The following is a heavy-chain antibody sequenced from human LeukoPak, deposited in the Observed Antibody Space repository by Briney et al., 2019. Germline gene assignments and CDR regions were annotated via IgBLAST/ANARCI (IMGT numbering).Heavy chain of an antibody. J-gene: IGHJ5*02. CDR1: GDSVSSNSIT. Sequence: SQTVSLTCAISGDSVSSNSITWNWSRQSPSRGLERLGRTYYRSTWYNDYAVSVRGRITVNPDTSKNQFSLHLNSVTPEDTAVYYSARRLTQYDCFDPWGQGILVTVSS. CDR2: TYYRSTWYN. CDR3: ARRLTQYDCFDP. V-gene: IGHV6-1*01. D-gene: IGHD2-2*01.